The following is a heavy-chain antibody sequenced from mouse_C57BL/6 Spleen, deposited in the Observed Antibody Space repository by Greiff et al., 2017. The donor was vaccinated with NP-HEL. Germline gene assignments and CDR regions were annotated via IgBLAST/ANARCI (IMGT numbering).Heavy chain of an antibody. CDR1: GSTFTSYG. V-gene: IGHV1-81*01. Sequence: QVQLQQSGAELARPGASVKLSCKASGSTFTSYGISWVKQRTGPGLEWIGEIYPRSGNTYYNEKFKGKATLTADKSSSTAYMELRSLTSEDSAVYFCAFYGSSSWFAYWGKGTLVTVSA. J-gene: IGHJ3*01. CDR2: IYPRSGNT. D-gene: IGHD1-1*01. CDR3: AFYGSSSWFAY.